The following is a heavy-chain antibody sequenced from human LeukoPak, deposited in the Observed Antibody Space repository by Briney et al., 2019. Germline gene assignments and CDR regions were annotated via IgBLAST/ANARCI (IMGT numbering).Heavy chain of an antibody. CDR2: IYPGDSAT. V-gene: IGHV5-51*01. CDR3: ARRRDLYSGSYYPFDY. Sequence: GESLKISSKGSGYSFTSYWIGSACQMPGKGLQWTGIIYPGDSATRYSPSFQGQATNSPDKSISTAYLQWSSLKASDTAMYYCARRRDLYSGSYYPFDYWGQGTLVTVSS. D-gene: IGHD1-26*01. J-gene: IGHJ4*02. CDR1: GYSFTSYW.